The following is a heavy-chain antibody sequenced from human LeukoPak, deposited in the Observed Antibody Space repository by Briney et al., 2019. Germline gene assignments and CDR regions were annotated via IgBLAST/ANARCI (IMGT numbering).Heavy chain of an antibody. CDR3: ARSVLEVDTGMHYYYYYMDV. CDR2: IIPIFATT. CDR1: GGTFSSYG. J-gene: IGHJ6*03. Sequence: ASVKVSCKASGGTFSSYGISWVRQAPGQGLEWMGGIIPIFATTNYAEKFQGRVTITADESTSTAYLELSSLRSEDTAVYYCARSVLEVDTGMHYYYYYMDVWGKGTTVTVSS. V-gene: IGHV1-69*13. D-gene: IGHD5-18*01.